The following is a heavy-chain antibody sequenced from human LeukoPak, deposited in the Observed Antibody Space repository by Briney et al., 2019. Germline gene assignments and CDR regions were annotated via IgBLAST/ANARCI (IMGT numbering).Heavy chain of an antibody. CDR3: ARHWNIAAAGTGIGYFDY. V-gene: IGHV4-39*01. Sequence: SETLSLTCTVSGGSISNNNYLWGWIRQPPGKGLEWIGNIYYSGSTYDNPSLKSRVTISVDTSKNQFSLKLSSVTAADTAVYYCARHWNIAAAGTGIGYFDYWGQGTLVTVSS. CDR1: GGSISNNNYL. CDR2: IYYSGST. J-gene: IGHJ4*02. D-gene: IGHD6-13*01.